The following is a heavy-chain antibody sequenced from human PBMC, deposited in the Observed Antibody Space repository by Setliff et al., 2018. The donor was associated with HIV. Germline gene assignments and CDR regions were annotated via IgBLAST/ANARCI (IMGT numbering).Heavy chain of an antibody. Sequence: SETLSLTCTVSGGSLTSSSYYWGWIRQPPGKGLEWIGHIYASGSTYYNPSLNSRASISVDTSNSQVSLRLTSVTAADTAVYYCAREIPFRGNANMWDYYAMDVWGQGITVTVSS. CDR1: GGSLTSSSYY. CDR2: IYASGST. J-gene: IGHJ6*02. CDR3: AREIPFRGNANMWDYYAMDV. V-gene: IGHV4-39*07. D-gene: IGHD3-16*01.